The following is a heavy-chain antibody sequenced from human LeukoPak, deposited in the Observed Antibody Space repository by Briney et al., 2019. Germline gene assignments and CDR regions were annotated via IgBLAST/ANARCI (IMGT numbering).Heavy chain of an antibody. D-gene: IGHD2-2*01. CDR1: GGSISSYY. J-gene: IGHJ2*01. Sequence: PSETLSLTCTVSGGSISSYYWSWIRQPPGRGLEWIGYIYYSGSTNYNPSLKSRVTISVDRSKNQFSLKLSSVTAADTAVYYCARDLYQLPLVDLWGRGTLVTVSS. V-gene: IGHV4-59*12. CDR2: IYYSGST. CDR3: ARDLYQLPLVDL.